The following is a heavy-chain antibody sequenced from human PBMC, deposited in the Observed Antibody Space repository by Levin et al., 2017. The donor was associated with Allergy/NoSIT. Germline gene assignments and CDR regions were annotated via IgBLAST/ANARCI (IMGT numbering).Heavy chain of an antibody. CDR1: GFTFGDYA. D-gene: IGHD3-22*01. CDR3: TREARYYDSSGYYF. J-gene: IGHJ4*02. Sequence: GGSLRLSCTASGFTFGDYAMSWVRQAPGKGLEWVGFIRSKAYGGTTEYAASVKGRFTISRDDSKSIAYLQMNSLKTEDTAVYYCTREARYYDSSGYYFWGQGTLVTVSS. V-gene: IGHV3-49*04. CDR2: IRSKAYGGTT.